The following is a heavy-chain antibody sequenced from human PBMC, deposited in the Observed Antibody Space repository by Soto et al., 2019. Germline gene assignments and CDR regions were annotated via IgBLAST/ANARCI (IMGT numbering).Heavy chain of an antibody. CDR1: GGSITSDDYY. CDR3: ASANCGGDCSYRHDRYYFES. V-gene: IGHV4-30-4*01. Sequence: QVQLQESGPGLVKPSQSLSLTCNVSGGSITSDDYYWSWIRQPPGRGLEWIGYIFYSGSTHYNPSLKSRFIISLDTSKKQVSLKLSSVTAADTAVYYCASANCGGDCSYRHDRYYFESWGQGTLVTVSS. J-gene: IGHJ4*02. CDR2: IFYSGST. D-gene: IGHD2-21*02.